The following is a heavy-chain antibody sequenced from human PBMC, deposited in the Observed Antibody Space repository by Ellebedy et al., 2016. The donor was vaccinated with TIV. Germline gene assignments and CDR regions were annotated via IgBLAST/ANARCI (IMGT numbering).Heavy chain of an antibody. CDR1: GYPFTDYY. J-gene: IGHJ4*02. D-gene: IGHD4-23*01. CDR3: ARDSGYGGYSSLYYFDY. Sequence: AASVKVSCKAPGYPFTDYYLHWVRQAPGQGLEWMGWINPNSGDTNYAQKFQGWVTMTRDTSISTAYMELSRLRSGDTAVYYCARDSGYGGYSSLYYFDYWGQGTLVTVSS. V-gene: IGHV1-2*04. CDR2: INPNSGDT.